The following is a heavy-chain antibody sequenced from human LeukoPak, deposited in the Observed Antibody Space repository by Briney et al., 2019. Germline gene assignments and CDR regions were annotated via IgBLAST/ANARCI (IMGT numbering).Heavy chain of an antibody. Sequence: TPSETLSLTCTVSGGSISSSSYYWGWIRQPPGKGLGWIGSIYYSGSTYYNPSLKSRVTISVDTSKNQFSLKLGSVTAADTAVYYCARGPYMVYARNYFDYWGQGTLVTVSS. CDR1: GGSISSSSYY. V-gene: IGHV4-39*07. CDR3: ARGPYMVYARNYFDY. D-gene: IGHD2-8*01. CDR2: IYYSGST. J-gene: IGHJ4*02.